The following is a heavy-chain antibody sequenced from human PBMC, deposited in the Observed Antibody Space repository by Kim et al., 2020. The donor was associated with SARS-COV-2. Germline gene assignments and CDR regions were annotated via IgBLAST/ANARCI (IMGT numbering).Heavy chain of an antibody. D-gene: IGHD6-19*01. Sequence: GESLKISCKGSGYSFTSYWIGWVRQMPGKGLEWMGIIYPGDSDTRYSPSFQGQVTISADKSISTAYLQWSSLKASDTAMYYCASSRLPNYSSGWYYYYYGMDVWGQGTTVTVSS. V-gene: IGHV5-51*01. CDR1: GYSFTSYW. CDR3: ASSRLPNYSSGWYYYYYGMDV. CDR2: IYPGDSDT. J-gene: IGHJ6*02.